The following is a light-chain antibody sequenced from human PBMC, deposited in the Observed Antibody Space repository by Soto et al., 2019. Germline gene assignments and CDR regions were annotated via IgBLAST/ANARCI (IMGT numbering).Light chain of an antibody. J-gene: IGKJ5*01. CDR1: QTISSW. Sequence: DIQMTQSPSTLSGSVGDRVTITCRASQTISSWLAWYQQKPGKAPKLLIYGASAGATGIPARFSGSGAGTEFTLTISSLQSEDFAVYYCHQYNNWRTFGQGTRLEIK. CDR2: GAS. V-gene: IGKV1-5*01. CDR3: HQYNNWRT.